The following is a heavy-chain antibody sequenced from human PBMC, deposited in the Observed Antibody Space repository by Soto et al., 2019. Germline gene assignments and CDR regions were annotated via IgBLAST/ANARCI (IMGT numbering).Heavy chain of an antibody. CDR1: GFSLRTTGVG. J-gene: IGHJ4*02. CDR2: IYWTYDK. CDR3: AHTWGLPFDY. D-gene: IGHD3-16*01. V-gene: IGHV2-5*01. Sequence: QITLKESGPPLVEPTQTLTLTCTYSGFSLRTTGVGVGWIRQSPGKALEWLGMIYWTYDKRYSPSLKNRFTLTRDISTSQVVLTMTNMDPVDTATYYCAHTWGLPFDYWGQGTLVIVSS.